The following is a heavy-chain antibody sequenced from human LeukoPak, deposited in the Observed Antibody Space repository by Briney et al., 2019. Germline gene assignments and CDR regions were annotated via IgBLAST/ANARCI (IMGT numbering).Heavy chain of an antibody. D-gene: IGHD2-15*01. J-gene: IGHJ5*02. CDR2: ISGSGDTI. V-gene: IGHV3-48*03. Sequence: GGSLRLSCATSGFTFSRYEMNWVRQAPGKGPEWVSYISGSGDTIYYADSVKGRFTISRDNAKNSLYLQMNSLRAKDTAIYYCASLGYCSGGGCYSDNWFDPWGQGTLVTVSS. CDR1: GFTFSRYE. CDR3: ASLGYCSGGGCYSDNWFDP.